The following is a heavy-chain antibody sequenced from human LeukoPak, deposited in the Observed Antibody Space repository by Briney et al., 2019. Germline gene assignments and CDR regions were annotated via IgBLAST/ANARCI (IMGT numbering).Heavy chain of an antibody. CDR1: GFRLSDYN. CDR3: AKAASSSWPSYYYGMDV. D-gene: IGHD6-13*01. Sequence: GGSLRLSCAASGFRLSDYNMNWVRQAPGKGLEWVSVITGSGGNTYYADSVKGRFTISKDNSKNTVYLQMSSLRVDDTAVYYCAKAASSSWPSYYYGMDVWGQGTTVTVSS. CDR2: ITGSGGNT. V-gene: IGHV3-23*01. J-gene: IGHJ6*02.